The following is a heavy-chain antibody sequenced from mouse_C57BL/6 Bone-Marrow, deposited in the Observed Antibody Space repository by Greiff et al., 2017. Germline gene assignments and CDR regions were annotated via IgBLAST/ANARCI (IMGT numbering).Heavy chain of an antibody. CDR3: AREDGNYVSFDY. Sequence: DVKLQESGGGLVKPGGSLKLSCAASGFTFSSYAMSWVRQTPEKRLEWVATISDGGSYTYYPDNVKGRFTISRDNAKNNLYLQMSHLKSEDTAMYYCAREDGNYVSFDYWGQGATLTVSS. V-gene: IGHV5-4*01. CDR2: ISDGGSYT. D-gene: IGHD2-1*01. J-gene: IGHJ2*01. CDR1: GFTFSSYA.